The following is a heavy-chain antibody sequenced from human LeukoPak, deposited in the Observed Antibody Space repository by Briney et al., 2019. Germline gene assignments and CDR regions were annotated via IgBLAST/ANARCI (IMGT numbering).Heavy chain of an antibody. Sequence: GGSLRLSCAASGFTFSSHALSWVRQAPGKGLDGVSSLSGSGYNTYYADSVKGRFTISRDNSKNTVYLQMNSPRAEDTAVYYCAKDPYGTRYFDYWGQGTLVTVSS. V-gene: IGHV3-23*01. CDR2: LSGSGYNT. CDR3: AKDPYGTRYFDY. CDR1: GFTFSSHA. D-gene: IGHD2-2*01. J-gene: IGHJ4*02.